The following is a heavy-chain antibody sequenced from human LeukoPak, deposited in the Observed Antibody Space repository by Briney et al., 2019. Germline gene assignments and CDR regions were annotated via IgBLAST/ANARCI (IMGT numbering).Heavy chain of an antibody. Sequence: SVKVSCKASGGIFGSYAINWVRQAPGQGLEWLGRIIPIFDTRNYAQTFQGRVTISADKSTRTVYMELSSLRSEDTALYYCAKGSRLREAGSYRFWGQGTLVTVSS. J-gene: IGHJ4*02. CDR2: IIPIFDTR. D-gene: IGHD3-16*02. CDR3: AKGSRLREAGSYRF. V-gene: IGHV1-69*06. CDR1: GGIFGSYA.